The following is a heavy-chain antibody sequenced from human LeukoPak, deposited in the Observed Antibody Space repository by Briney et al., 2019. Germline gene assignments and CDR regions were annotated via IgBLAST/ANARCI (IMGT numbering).Heavy chain of an antibody. D-gene: IGHD1-7*01. V-gene: IGHV1-18*01. CDR3: ARFNWNYGLYYFDY. J-gene: IGHJ4*02. Sequence: GASVTVSCKASGYTFTSYGISWVRQAPGQGLEWMGWISAYNGNTNYAQKLQGRVTMTTDTSTSTAYMELRSLRSDDTAVYYCARFNWNYGLYYFDYWGQGTLVTVSS. CDR2: ISAYNGNT. CDR1: GYTFTSYG.